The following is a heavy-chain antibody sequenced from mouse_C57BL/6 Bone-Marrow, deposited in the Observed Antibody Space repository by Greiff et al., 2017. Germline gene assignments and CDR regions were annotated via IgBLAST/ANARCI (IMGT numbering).Heavy chain of an antibody. Sequence: EVQVVESGGDLVKPGGSLKLSCAASGFTFSSYGMSWVRQTPDKRLAWVATISSGGSDTYYPDSVKGRFTISGDNAKNTLYLQMSSLKSEDTALYCCARHGYDYAWFAYWGQGTLVTVSA. CDR3: ARHGYDYAWFAY. D-gene: IGHD2-4*01. J-gene: IGHJ3*01. V-gene: IGHV5-6*01. CDR2: ISSGGSDT. CDR1: GFTFSSYG.